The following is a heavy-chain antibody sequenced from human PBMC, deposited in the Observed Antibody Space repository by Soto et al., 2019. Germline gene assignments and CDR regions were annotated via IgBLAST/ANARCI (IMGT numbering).Heavy chain of an antibody. V-gene: IGHV1-18*01. J-gene: IGHJ6*02. CDR3: ARVNYDILTGFYAGLDYYGMDV. CDR1: GFTFTSYA. D-gene: IGHD3-9*01. Sequence: QVQLVQSGGDVKKTGASVKVSCKASGFTFTSYAFSWVRQAPGQGLEWMGWISAYNGNTFSAQRFQGRVTLTTDTSTSTAYMELRSLRSDDTAVYYCARVNYDILTGFYAGLDYYGMDVWGQGTTVTVSS. CDR2: ISAYNGNT.